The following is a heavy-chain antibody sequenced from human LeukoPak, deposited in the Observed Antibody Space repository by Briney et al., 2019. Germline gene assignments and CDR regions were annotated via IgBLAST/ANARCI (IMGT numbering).Heavy chain of an antibody. CDR2: ISSSDAYI. V-gene: IGHV3-21*01. CDR1: GFTFSSYA. CDR3: AKRGIAAAASFDY. Sequence: GGSLRLPCAASGFTFSSYAMNWVRQAPGKGLEWVSAISSSDAYIYYADSVKGRFTISRDNAKNSLYLQMNSLRAEDTAVYYCAKRGIAAAASFDYWGQGTLVTVSS. D-gene: IGHD6-13*01. J-gene: IGHJ4*02.